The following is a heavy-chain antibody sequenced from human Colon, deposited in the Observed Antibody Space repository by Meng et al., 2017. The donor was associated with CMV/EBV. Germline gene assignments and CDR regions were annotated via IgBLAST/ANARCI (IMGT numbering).Heavy chain of an antibody. CDR2: IYYSGST. CDR1: GGSISSSSYY. V-gene: IGHV4-39*07. D-gene: IGHD4-11*01. CDR3: ARTRLQHNWFDP. J-gene: IGHJ5*02. Sequence: SETLSLTCTVSGGSISSSSYYWGWIRQPPGKGLEWIGSIYYSGSTYYNPSLKSRVTISVDTSKNQFSLKLSSVTAADTAVYYCARTRLQHNWFDPWGQGTLVTVSS.